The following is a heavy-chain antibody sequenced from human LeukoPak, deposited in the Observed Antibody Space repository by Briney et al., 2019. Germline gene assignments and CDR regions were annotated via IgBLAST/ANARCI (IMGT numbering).Heavy chain of an antibody. CDR1: GYTFTSYG. CDR3: ARDIAAAGTAYFDY. D-gene: IGHD6-13*01. V-gene: IGHV1-18*01. CDR2: ISAYNGNT. Sequence: ASVKVSCKASGYTFTSYGIGWVRQAPGQGLEWMGWISAYNGNTNYAQKLQGRVTMTTDTSTSTAYMELRSLRSDDTAVYYCARDIAAAGTAYFDYWGQGTLVTVSS. J-gene: IGHJ4*02.